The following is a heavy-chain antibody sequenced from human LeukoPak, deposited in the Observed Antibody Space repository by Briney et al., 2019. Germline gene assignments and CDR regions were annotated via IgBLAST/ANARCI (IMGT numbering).Heavy chain of an antibody. D-gene: IGHD6-6*01. CDR2: IIPIFGTA. CDR3: ATEYSSSSGAFDI. CDR1: GGTLSSYA. J-gene: IGHJ3*02. V-gene: IGHV1-69*05. Sequence: SVKVSCKASGGTLSSYAISWVRQAPGQGLEWMGGIIPIFGTANYAQKFQGRVTITTDESTSTAYMELSSLRSEDTAVYYCATEYSSSSGAFDIWGQGTMVTVSS.